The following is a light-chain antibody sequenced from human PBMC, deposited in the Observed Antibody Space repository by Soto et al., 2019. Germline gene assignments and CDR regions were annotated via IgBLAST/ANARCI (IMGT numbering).Light chain of an antibody. V-gene: IGLV2-14*01. Sequence: QSALTQPASVSGSPGQSITISCTGTSSDVGAYNYVSWYHQHPGQAPKLMIYEVSNRPSGVSNRFSGSKSGNTASLTISGLQAEDEAHYYCSSYTSSSTYVFGTGTKVTVL. CDR1: SSDVGAYNY. CDR3: SSYTSSSTYV. J-gene: IGLJ1*01. CDR2: EVS.